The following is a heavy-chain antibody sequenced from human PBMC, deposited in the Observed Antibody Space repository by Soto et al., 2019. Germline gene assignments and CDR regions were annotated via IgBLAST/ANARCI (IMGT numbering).Heavy chain of an antibody. D-gene: IGHD3-10*01. V-gene: IGHV3-30*18. CDR2: ISYDGDNT. J-gene: IGHJ6*02. CDR3: AKDIALVRGVIIDMDV. CDR1: GFIFSNYG. Sequence: GGSLRLSCAASGFIFSNYGMHWVRQAPGKGLEWVAVISYDGDNTYYADSVKGRFTISRDNSKNMLFLQMSSLRAEDTAVYYCAKDIALVRGVIIDMDVWGQGTTVTVSS.